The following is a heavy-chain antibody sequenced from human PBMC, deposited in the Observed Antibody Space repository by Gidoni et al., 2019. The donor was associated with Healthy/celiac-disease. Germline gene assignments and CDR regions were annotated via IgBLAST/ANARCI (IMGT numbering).Heavy chain of an antibody. CDR3: ARIRTYSSSWYRSGYWFDP. J-gene: IGHJ5*02. Sequence: QVTLKESGPVLVKPTETLTLTCTVSGFSLSNARMGVSWIRQPPGKALEWLAHIFSNDEKSYSTSLKSRLTISKDTSKNQVVLTMTNMDPVDTATYYCARIRTYSSSWYRSGYWFDPWGQGTLVTVSS. V-gene: IGHV2-26*01. CDR2: IFSNDEK. CDR1: GFSLSNARMG. D-gene: IGHD6-13*01.